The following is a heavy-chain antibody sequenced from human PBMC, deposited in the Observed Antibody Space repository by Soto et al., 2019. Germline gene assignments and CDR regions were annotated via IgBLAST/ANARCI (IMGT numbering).Heavy chain of an antibody. CDR3: ARRYSYGSGSYGVDV. CDR1: GGAISSRTNY. V-gene: IGHV4-39*01. Sequence: QLQLQESGPGLVKPSETLSLTCTVSGGAISSRTNYWVWIRQPPGKGLEWIGRTHHSGGTYYSPSRAAQVPIFGDTSTSQVAQRLRAVTAADTAVYYCARRYSYGSGSYGVDVWGQGTTVTVSS. J-gene: IGHJ6*02. D-gene: IGHD3-10*01. CDR2: THHSGGT.